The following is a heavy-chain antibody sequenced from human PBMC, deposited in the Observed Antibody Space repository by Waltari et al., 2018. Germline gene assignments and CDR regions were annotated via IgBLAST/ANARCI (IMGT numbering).Heavy chain of an antibody. D-gene: IGHD1-1*01. V-gene: IGHV1-2*02. J-gene: IGHJ4*02. CDR2: INCNTGDS. CDR1: GYTFTAYY. Sequence: QVQLVQSGAEVRDPGASVKVSCKTSGYTFTAYYPHWVRQAPGQGLEWMEWINCNTGDSNSAQTFQGRVTVTRDTSMSTVYMELGRLRSDDTALYYCVREALPGNKIIDYWGQGTLLTVSS. CDR3: VREALPGNKIIDY.